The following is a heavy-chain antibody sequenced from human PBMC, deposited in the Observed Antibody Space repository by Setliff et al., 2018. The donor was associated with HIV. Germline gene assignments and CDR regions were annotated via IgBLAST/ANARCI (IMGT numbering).Heavy chain of an antibody. CDR1: GGSMSSSGNY. D-gene: IGHD3-10*01. CDR3: ARDRALRFSKSPSFNYFDV. Sequence: PSETLSLTCTVSGGSMSSSGNYWGWIRQSPGRGLEWIGSIYYSGSTHYNQSLKSRVTISVDTSKNQFSLRLTSMTAADTAVYYCARDRALRFSKSPSFNYFDVWGQGALVTVSS. CDR2: IYYSGST. V-gene: IGHV4-39*02. J-gene: IGHJ4*02.